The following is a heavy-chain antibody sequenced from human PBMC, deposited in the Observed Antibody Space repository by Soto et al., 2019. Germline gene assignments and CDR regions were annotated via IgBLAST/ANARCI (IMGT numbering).Heavy chain of an antibody. Sequence: SETLALTCTVSCVYISSHYWSWVRQAPGKGLEWIGHIYSRGSTSYNPSLSSRSTISVDTSNNQFSLTLNSVCAGDRAVYCFAMDGREATGLDVWGQGTKVTVSS. D-gene: IGHD1-26*01. CDR2: IYSRGST. V-gene: IGHV4-59*11. CDR3: AMDGREATGLDV. CDR1: CVYISSHY. J-gene: IGHJ6*02.